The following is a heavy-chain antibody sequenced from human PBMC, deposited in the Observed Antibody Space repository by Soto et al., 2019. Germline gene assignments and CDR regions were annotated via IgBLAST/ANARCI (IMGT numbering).Heavy chain of an antibody. CDR2: ISYDGSNK. V-gene: IGHV3-30*18. J-gene: IGHJ6*02. D-gene: IGHD1-1*01. CDR3: AKNKRGSSFSNSQRPYYYGMDV. Sequence: QVQLVESGGGVVQPGRSLRLSCAASGFTFSSYGMHWVRQAPGKGLEWVAVISYDGSNKYYADSVKGRFTISRDNSKNTLYLQMNSLRAEDTAVYYCAKNKRGSSFSNSQRPYYYGMDVWGQGPTVTVSS. CDR1: GFTFSSYG.